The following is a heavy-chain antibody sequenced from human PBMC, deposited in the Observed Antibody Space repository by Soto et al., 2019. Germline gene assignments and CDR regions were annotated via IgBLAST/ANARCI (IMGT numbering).Heavy chain of an antibody. Sequence: SETLSLTCTVSGGSISSYYLSWIRQPPGKGLEWIGYIYYSGSTNYNPSLKSRVTISVDTSKNQFSLKLSSVTAADTAVFYCARLLSGTSDYWGQGTLVTVSS. D-gene: IGHD6-13*01. V-gene: IGHV4-59*01. CDR1: GGSISSYY. J-gene: IGHJ4*02. CDR3: ARLLSGTSDY. CDR2: IYYSGST.